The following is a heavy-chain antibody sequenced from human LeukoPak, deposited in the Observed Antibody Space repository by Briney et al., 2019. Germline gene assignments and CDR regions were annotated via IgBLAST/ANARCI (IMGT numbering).Heavy chain of an antibody. D-gene: IGHD1-26*01. CDR1: GGSISSGSYY. J-gene: IGHJ4*02. V-gene: IGHV4-39*07. CDR3: ARDRGSYRGAYFDY. CDR2: IYYSGST. Sequence: PSETLSLTCTVSGGSISSGSYYWGWIRQPPGRGREWLGSIYYSGSTYYNPSLKSRVTISVDTSKNQFSLQLNSVTPEDTAVYYCARDRGSYRGAYFDYWGQGTLVTVSS.